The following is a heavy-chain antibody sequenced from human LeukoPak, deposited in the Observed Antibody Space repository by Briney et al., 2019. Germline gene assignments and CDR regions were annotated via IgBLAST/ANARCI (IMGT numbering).Heavy chain of an antibody. CDR1: GFTFSSYA. Sequence: PGGSLSLSRAASGFTFSSYAMSWVRQAPGKGLEWVSGISGSGGSTYYADSVKGRFTISRDNSKNTLYLQMNSLRTEDTAVYYCAKETGYSGYDYGDYGDQGTLVTVSS. J-gene: IGHJ4*02. CDR2: ISGSGGST. D-gene: IGHD5-12*01. V-gene: IGHV3-23*01. CDR3: AKETGYSGYDYGDY.